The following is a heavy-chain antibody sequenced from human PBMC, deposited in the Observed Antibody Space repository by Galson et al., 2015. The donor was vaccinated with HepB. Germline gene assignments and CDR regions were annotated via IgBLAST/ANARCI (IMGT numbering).Heavy chain of an antibody. CDR1: GYTFTGYY. D-gene: IGHD3-10*02. CDR2: INPNSGGT. V-gene: IGHV1-2*02. J-gene: IGHJ6*02. Sequence: SVKVSCKASGYTFTGYYMHWVRQAPGQGLEWMGWINPNSGGTNYSQKFQGRVTITRDTSASTAYMELSSLRSEDTAVYYCARMFDYYYYGMDVWGQGTTVTVSS. CDR3: ARMFDYYYYGMDV.